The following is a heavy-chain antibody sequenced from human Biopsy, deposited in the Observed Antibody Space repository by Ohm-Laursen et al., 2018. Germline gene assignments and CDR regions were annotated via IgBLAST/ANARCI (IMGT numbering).Heavy chain of an antibody. CDR2: LNPVSGNS. CDR3: GRAVRNQLLTDP. J-gene: IGHJ5*02. CDR1: GYTFTSYD. D-gene: IGHD1-7*01. V-gene: IGHV1-8*01. Sequence: SVKVSCKASGYTFTSYDITWVRQASGQGPEWVGWLNPVSGNSNFGQKFRGRVTVTSDTFISTAYMELSGLTSDDTATYYCGRAVRNQLLTDPWGQGTLVTVTS.